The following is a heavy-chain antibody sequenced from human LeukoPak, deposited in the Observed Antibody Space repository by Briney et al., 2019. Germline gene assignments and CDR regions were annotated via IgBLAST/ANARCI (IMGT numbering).Heavy chain of an antibody. CDR2: IIPIFGTA. CDR1: GGTFGSYA. CDR3: ARVPRVDDFWSGYYTGSWFDP. Sequence: SVKVSCKASGGTFGSYAISWVRQAPGQGLEWMGGIIPIFGTANYAQKFQGRVTITTDESTSTAYMELSSLRSEDTAVYYCARVPRVDDFWSGYYTGSWFDPWGQGTLVTVSS. J-gene: IGHJ5*02. D-gene: IGHD3-3*01. V-gene: IGHV1-69*05.